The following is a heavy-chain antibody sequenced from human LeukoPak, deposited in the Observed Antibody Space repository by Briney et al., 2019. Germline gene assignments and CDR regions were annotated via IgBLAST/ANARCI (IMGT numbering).Heavy chain of an antibody. CDR1: GFTFSSYA. J-gene: IGHJ4*02. CDR2: ISSSTSYI. CDR3: ARAWATDFDY. Sequence: GSLRLPCAASGFTFSSYAMNWVRQAPGKGLEWVSSISSSTSYIYYADSVKGRFTISRDNAKNSLYLQMNSLRAEDTAVYYCARAWATDFDYWGQGTLVTVSS. D-gene: IGHD7-27*01. V-gene: IGHV3-21*01.